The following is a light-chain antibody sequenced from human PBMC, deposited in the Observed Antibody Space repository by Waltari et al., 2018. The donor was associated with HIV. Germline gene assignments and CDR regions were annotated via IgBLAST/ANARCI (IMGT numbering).Light chain of an antibody. CDR1: QSVSSN. Sequence: EIVMTQSPATLSVSPGERATLSCRASQSVSSNLAWYQQRPGQAPRLLIYEASTRATGIPARFSGSGSGTEFTLTISSLQSEDFAVYYCQQCNNWPRTFGQGTKVEIK. CDR2: EAS. V-gene: IGKV3-15*01. J-gene: IGKJ1*01. CDR3: QQCNNWPRT.